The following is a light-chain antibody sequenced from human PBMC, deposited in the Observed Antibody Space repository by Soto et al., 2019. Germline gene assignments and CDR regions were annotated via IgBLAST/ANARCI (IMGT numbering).Light chain of an antibody. CDR3: QSFDSSLSGHVV. V-gene: IGLV1-40*01. CDR1: SSNIGTGYD. J-gene: IGLJ2*01. CDR2: DDT. Sequence: QSVLTQPTSVSGAPGQRVTSSCTGSSSNIGTGYDVHWYQQLPGTAPKLLIYDDTNRPSGVPDRFSASKSGTSASLAITGLQAEDEADYYCQSFDSSLSGHVVFGGGTKLTVL.